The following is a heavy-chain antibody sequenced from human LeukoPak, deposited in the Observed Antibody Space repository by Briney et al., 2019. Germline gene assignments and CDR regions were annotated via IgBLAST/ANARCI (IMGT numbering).Heavy chain of an antibody. CDR3: ARDQDCYPGIDFYEGVSDI. V-gene: IGHV4-59*01. Sequence: SETLSPTCNVSGASIRSFYWSWIRQTPGKGLEWIGYIFHTGSTNYNPSLKSRATLSVDTSKNQFSLILKSVTAADTAIYYCARDQDCYPGIDFYEGVSDIWGQGTMVIVSS. D-gene: IGHD2-21*01. CDR2: IFHTGST. J-gene: IGHJ3*02. CDR1: GASIRSFY.